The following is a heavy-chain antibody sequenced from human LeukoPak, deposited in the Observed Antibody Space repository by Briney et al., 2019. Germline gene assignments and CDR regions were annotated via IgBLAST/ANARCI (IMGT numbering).Heavy chain of an antibody. CDR1: GYRFTSYW. CDR2: IYPGDSDT. V-gene: IGHV5-51*01. CDR3: ARQSVVRGVNYFDY. Sequence: GGSLKISFKGSGYRFTSYWIGWVRPMPGKGLEWMGIIYPGDSDTRYSPSFQGQVTISADKSISTAYLQWSSLKASDTAMYYCARQSVVRGVNYFDYWGQGTLVTVSS. D-gene: IGHD3-10*01. J-gene: IGHJ4*02.